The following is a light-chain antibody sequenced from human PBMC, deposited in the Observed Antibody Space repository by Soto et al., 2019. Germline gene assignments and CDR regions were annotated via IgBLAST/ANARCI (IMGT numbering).Light chain of an antibody. J-gene: IGKJ5*01. CDR3: QQYSNWPT. CDR1: QSLTNN. Sequence: EIVLTQSPGTPSLSPVERATLSCMASQSLTNNYFAWYQQKPGRALRLLIDGASSRATGIAARFSGSGSGREFTLTISSLQSEDSALYYCQQYSNWPTFGQGTRLEI. CDR2: GAS. V-gene: IGKV3-15*01.